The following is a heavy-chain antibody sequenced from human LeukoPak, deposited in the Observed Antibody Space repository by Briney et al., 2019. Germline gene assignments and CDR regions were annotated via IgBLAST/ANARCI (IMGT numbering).Heavy chain of an antibody. J-gene: IGHJ4*02. CDR2: ISSSSSYI. Sequence: GGSLRLSCAASGYTFSSYSMNWVRQAPGKGLEWVSSISSSSSYIYYADSVEGRFTISRDNAKNSLYLQMNSLIAEDTAVYYCARVPVGDPGWGQGTLVTVSS. CDR3: ARVPVGDPG. V-gene: IGHV3-21*01. CDR1: GYTFSSYS. D-gene: IGHD1-14*01.